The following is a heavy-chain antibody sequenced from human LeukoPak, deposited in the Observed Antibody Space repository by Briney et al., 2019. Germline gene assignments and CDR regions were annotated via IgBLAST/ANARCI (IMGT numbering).Heavy chain of an antibody. Sequence: GGSLRLSCAASGFIFSSHGMNWVRQAPGKGLEWVSTISGNGGDTYYADSVKGRFTISRDNSKNTLYLQMNSLRADDTAIYYCAKGAYHDDWGQGTLVTVSS. V-gene: IGHV3-23*01. D-gene: IGHD3-3*01. CDR2: ISGNGGDT. CDR3: AKGAYHDD. J-gene: IGHJ4*02. CDR1: GFIFSSHG.